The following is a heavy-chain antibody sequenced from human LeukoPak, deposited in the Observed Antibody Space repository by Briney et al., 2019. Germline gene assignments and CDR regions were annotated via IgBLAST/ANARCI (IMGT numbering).Heavy chain of an antibody. CDR3: ARDGYYGSGSYIHDAFDI. Sequence: GGSLRLSCAASGFTFSSYSMNWVRQAPGKGLEWVSSISSSSSYIYYADSVKGRFTISRDNAKNTLYLQMNSLRAEDTAVYYCARDGYYGSGSYIHDAFDIWGQGTMVTVSS. CDR1: GFTFSSYS. V-gene: IGHV3-21*01. CDR2: ISSSSSYI. D-gene: IGHD3-10*01. J-gene: IGHJ3*02.